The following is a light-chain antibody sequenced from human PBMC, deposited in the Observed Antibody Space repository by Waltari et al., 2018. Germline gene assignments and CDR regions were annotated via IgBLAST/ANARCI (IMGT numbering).Light chain of an antibody. CDR3: YSADSTVNHDV. CDR1: ALPNKY. Sequence: SYELPQPPSVSVSPGQTARITCSGDALPNKYAYWYQQKSGQAPVLVIYEDSKRPSGIPERISGSSSGTMATLTSSGAQVEDEGDYYCYSADSTVNHDVFGTGTKVTVL. V-gene: IGLV3-10*01. CDR2: EDS. J-gene: IGLJ1*01.